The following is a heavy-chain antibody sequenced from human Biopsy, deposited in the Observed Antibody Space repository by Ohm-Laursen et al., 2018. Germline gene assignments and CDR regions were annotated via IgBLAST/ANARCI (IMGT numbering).Heavy chain of an antibody. D-gene: IGHD5-12*01. CDR3: ARGRLREVARFDY. V-gene: IGHV4-34*01. CDR1: GGSFSGYY. CDR2: INHSGST. Sequence: GTLSLTWAVYGGSFSGYYWSWIRQPPGKGLEWIGEINHSGSTNYNPSLKSRVTISVDTSKNQFSLKLSSVTAADTAVYYCARGRLREVARFDYWGQGTLVTVSS. J-gene: IGHJ4*02.